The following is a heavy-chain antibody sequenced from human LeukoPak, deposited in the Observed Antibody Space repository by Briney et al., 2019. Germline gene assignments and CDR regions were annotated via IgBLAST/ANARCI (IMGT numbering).Heavy chain of an antibody. CDR3: ARALRPEYQLLSYYYYGMDV. J-gene: IGHJ6*02. V-gene: IGHV3-21*01. CDR2: ISSSSSYI. Sequence: GGSLRLSCAASGFTFSSYSMNWVRQAPGKGLEWVSSISSSSSYIYYADSVKGRFTISRDNAKNSLYLQMNSLRAEDTAVYYCARALRPEYQLLSYYYYGMDVWGQGTTVTVSS. CDR1: GFTFSSYS. D-gene: IGHD2-2*01.